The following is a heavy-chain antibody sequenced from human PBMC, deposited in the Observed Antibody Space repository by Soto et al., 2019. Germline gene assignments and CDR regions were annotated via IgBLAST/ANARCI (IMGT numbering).Heavy chain of an antibody. CDR1: GFTFSGSA. CDR3: TRHHSGGGSVRVRGVIPIPTDV. V-gene: IGHV3-73*01. Sequence: PGGSLRLSCAASGFTFSGSAMHWVRQASGKGLEWVGRIRSKANSYATAYAASVKGRFTISRDDSKNTAYLQMTSLKTEDTAVYYCTRHHSGGGSVRVRGVIPIPTDVWGQGTTVTVSS. D-gene: IGHD3-10*01. J-gene: IGHJ6*01. CDR2: IRSKANSYAT.